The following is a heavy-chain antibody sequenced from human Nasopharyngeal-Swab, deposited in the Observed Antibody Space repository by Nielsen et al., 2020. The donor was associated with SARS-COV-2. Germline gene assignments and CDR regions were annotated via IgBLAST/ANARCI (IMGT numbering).Heavy chain of an antibody. CDR2: IYYSGST. Sequence: WIRQPPGKGLEWIGSIYYSGSTYYNPSLKSRVTLSVDTSKNQFSLKLSSVTAADTAVYYCARDGADIVVVVAATPDAFDIWGQGTMVTVS. D-gene: IGHD2-15*01. J-gene: IGHJ3*02. CDR3: ARDGADIVVVVAATPDAFDI. V-gene: IGHV4-39*07.